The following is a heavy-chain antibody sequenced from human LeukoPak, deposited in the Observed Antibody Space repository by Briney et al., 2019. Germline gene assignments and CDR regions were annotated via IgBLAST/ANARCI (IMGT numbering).Heavy chain of an antibody. Sequence: PGGCLRLSCAASGFTFSSYGMSWVRQAPGKGLEWVTFIQYDGSKKYYADSVKGRFTISRDNSKNTLYLEMNSLRAEDTAVYYCAKDIGSYYDYWGQGILVTVSS. CDR3: AKDIGSYYDY. V-gene: IGHV3-30*02. J-gene: IGHJ4*02. CDR2: IQYDGSKK. D-gene: IGHD3-10*01. CDR1: GFTFSSYG.